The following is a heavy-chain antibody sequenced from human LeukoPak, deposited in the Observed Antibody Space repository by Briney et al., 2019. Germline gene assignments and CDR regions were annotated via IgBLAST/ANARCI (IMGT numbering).Heavy chain of an antibody. D-gene: IGHD6-19*01. Sequence: GGSLRLSCAASGFTFSSYGMHWVRQAPGKGLEWVAFIRYDGSNKYYADSVKGRFTISRDKSKNTLYLQMNSLRAEDTAVYYCAKDSGAIAVAGDFDYWGQGTLVTVSS. CDR3: AKDSGAIAVAGDFDY. CDR1: GFTFSSYG. V-gene: IGHV3-30*02. J-gene: IGHJ4*02. CDR2: IRYDGSNK.